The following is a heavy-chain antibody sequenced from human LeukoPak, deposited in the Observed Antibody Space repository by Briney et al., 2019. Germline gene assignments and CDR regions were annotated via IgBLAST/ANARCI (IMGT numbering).Heavy chain of an antibody. CDR3: ARDRYSISSLYDF. V-gene: IGHV1-46*01. Sequence: ASVKVSCKTSGYTFTSYYIHWVRQAPGQGLEWMGIINPSGGSTTYAQKFQGRVTITRDTPTSTVYMVLSSLRSEDTAVYYCARDRYSISSLYDFWGQGTLVTVSS. CDR1: GYTFTSYY. J-gene: IGHJ4*02. D-gene: IGHD6-6*01. CDR2: INPSGGST.